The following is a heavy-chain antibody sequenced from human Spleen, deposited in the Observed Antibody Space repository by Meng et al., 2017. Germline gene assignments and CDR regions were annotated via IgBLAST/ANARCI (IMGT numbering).Heavy chain of an antibody. D-gene: IGHD3-3*01. CDR2: ISGSGGST. CDR3: AKEHYDFWSGYGVEY. CDR1: GFTFYNYA. J-gene: IGHJ4*02. V-gene: IGHV3-23*01. Sequence: GESLKISCAASGFTFYNYAMHWVRQAPGKGLEWVSGISGSGGSTYNADSVKGRFTISRDNSKNTLYLQMNSPRAEDTAVYYCAKEHYDFWSGYGVEYWGQGTLVTVSS.